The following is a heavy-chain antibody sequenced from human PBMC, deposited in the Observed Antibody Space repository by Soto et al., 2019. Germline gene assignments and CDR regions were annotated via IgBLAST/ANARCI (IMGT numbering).Heavy chain of an antibody. Sequence: EVQLVESGGGLVKPGGSLRLSCAASGFTFSSYSMNWVRQAPGKGLEWVSSISSSSSYIYYADSVKGRFTISRDNAKNSLYLQMNSLRAVDTAVYYCARNYCTNGVCYTYYYYGMDVWGQGTTVTVSS. CDR2: ISSSSSYI. CDR1: GFTFSSYS. D-gene: IGHD2-8*01. CDR3: ARNYCTNGVCYTYYYYGMDV. J-gene: IGHJ6*02. V-gene: IGHV3-21*01.